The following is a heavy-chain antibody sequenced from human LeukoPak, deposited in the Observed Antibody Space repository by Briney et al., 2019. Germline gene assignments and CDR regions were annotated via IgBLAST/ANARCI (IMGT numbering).Heavy chain of an antibody. Sequence: GGSLRLSCAASGFTFSDSWMRWVRQAPGKGLEWVANMNQDGSEKDYVDSVKGRFTISRDNARKSLYLQMGSLRAEDTAVYYCATYTHWVAGDVWGQGTTVTVSS. J-gene: IGHJ6*02. D-gene: IGHD3-16*01. CDR2: MNQDGSEK. CDR3: ATYTHWVAGDV. CDR1: GFTFSDSW. V-gene: IGHV3-7*01.